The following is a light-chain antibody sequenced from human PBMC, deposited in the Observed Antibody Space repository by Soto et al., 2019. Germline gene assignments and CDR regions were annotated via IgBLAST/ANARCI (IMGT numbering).Light chain of an antibody. Sequence: DIPMTQSPSTLSASAGDTVTITCRASQSISTWLAWYQQKPGKAPQLLIFDASSLRIGVPSRFSGSGSGTEFTLTISSLQPDDFATYYCQQYDSYSWTFGQGTKVE. J-gene: IGKJ1*01. V-gene: IGKV1-5*01. CDR2: DAS. CDR1: QSISTW. CDR3: QQYDSYSWT.